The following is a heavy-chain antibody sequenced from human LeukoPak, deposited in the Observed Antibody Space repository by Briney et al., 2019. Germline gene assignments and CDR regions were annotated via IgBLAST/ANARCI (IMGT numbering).Heavy chain of an antibody. CDR1: GFTFSSYA. J-gene: IGHJ4*02. V-gene: IGHV3-23*01. CDR3: AKDWSPQNDYFDY. Sequence: GGSLRLSCAASGFTFSSYAKSWVRQAPGKGLEWVSAISGSGGSTYYADSVKGRFTISRDNSKNTLYLQMNSLRAEDTAVYYCAKDWSPQNDYFDYWGQGTLVTVSS. CDR2: ISGSGGST.